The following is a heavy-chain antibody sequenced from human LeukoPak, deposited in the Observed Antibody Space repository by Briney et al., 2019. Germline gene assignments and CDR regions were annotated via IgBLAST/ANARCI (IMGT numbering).Heavy chain of an antibody. CDR3: ARENYGGNSHFDY. Sequence: SETLSLTCAVYGGSFSGYYWSWIRQPPGKGLEWIGEINHSGSTNYNPSLKSRVTMSVDTSKNQFSLKLSSVTAADTAVYYCARENYGGNSHFDYWGQGTLVTVSS. CDR1: GGSFSGYY. J-gene: IGHJ4*02. V-gene: IGHV4-34*01. D-gene: IGHD4-23*01. CDR2: INHSGST.